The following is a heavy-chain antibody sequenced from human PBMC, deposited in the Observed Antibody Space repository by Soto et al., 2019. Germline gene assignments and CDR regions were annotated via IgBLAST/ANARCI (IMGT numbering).Heavy chain of an antibody. CDR3: ATGIIVVVPAYYYYYGMDV. D-gene: IGHD2-2*01. V-gene: IGHV1-69*01. CDR2: IIPIFGTA. Sequence: QVQLVQSGAEVKKPGSSVKVSCKASGSTFSSYAISWVRQAPGQGLEWMGGIIPIFGTANYAQKFQGRVTITADESTSTAYMELSSLRSEDTAVYYCATGIIVVVPAYYYYYGMDVWGQGTTVTVSS. J-gene: IGHJ6*02. CDR1: GSTFSSYA.